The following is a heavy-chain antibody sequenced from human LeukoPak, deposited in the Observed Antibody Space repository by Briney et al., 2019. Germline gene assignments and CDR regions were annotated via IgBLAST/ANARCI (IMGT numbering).Heavy chain of an antibody. CDR3: ASGFSSSPYFDY. CDR2: ITGSSSYI. V-gene: IGHV3-21*01. Sequence: NPGGSLRLSCAASGFTFSTYYMNWVRQAPGKGLEWVSFITGSSSYIYYTDSVKGRFTISRDNAKNSLFLQMNSLRDEDTAVYYCASGFSSSPYFDYWGQGTLVTVSS. CDR1: GFTFSTYY. D-gene: IGHD6-6*01. J-gene: IGHJ4*02.